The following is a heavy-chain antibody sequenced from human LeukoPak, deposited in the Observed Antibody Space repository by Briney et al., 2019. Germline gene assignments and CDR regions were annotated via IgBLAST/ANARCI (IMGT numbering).Heavy chain of an antibody. Sequence: HPGGSLRLSCAASGFTFSSYAMSWVRQAPGKGLEWVSAISGSGGSTYYADSVKGRFTISRDNSKNTLYLQMNSLRAEDTAVYYCAKSQAGAVAGDGYYFDYWGQGTLVTVSS. V-gene: IGHV3-23*01. CDR1: GFTFSSYA. D-gene: IGHD6-19*01. CDR3: AKSQAGAVAGDGYYFDY. J-gene: IGHJ4*02. CDR2: ISGSGGST.